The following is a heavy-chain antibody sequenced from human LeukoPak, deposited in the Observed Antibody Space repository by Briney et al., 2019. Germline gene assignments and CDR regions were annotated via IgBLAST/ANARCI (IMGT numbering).Heavy chain of an antibody. D-gene: IGHD5/OR15-5a*01. V-gene: IGHV3-48*01. J-gene: IGHJ4*02. CDR3: AVSFDF. CDR2: IGTSSTTI. CDR1: GFTFSSYT. Sequence: PGGSLRLSCAASGFTFSSYTMNWVRQPPGKGLEWVSNIGTSSTTIYYADSVKGRFTISRDNAKNSLYLQMNRLRAEDTAVYFCAVSFDFWGQGTLVTVSS.